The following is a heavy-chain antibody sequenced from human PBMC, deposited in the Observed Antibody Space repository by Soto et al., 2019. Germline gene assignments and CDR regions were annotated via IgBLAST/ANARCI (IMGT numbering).Heavy chain of an antibody. V-gene: IGHV1-69*12. CDR3: AREYSSSWYPWFDP. J-gene: IGHJ5*02. CDR1: GGTFSSYA. D-gene: IGHD6-13*01. CDR2: IIPIFGTA. Sequence: QVQLVQSGAEVKKPGSSVKVSCKASGGTFSSYAISWVRQAPGQGLEWMGGIIPIFGTANYAQKFQGRVTITADESTSTAYRELSSLRSEDTAVYYCAREYSSSWYPWFDPWGQGTLVTVSS.